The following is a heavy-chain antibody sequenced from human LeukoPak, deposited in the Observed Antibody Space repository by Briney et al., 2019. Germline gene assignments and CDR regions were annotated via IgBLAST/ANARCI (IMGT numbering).Heavy chain of an antibody. V-gene: IGHV1-46*01. CDR3: ATADTLFGVAIPAY. J-gene: IGHJ4*02. CDR1: GYTFTSYY. Sequence: GASVKVSCKASGYTFTSYYLHWVRQAPGQGLEWMGIINPNGGSPSYAQKFQGRVTMTRDMSTSTVYMKLSSLRSEDTAIYYCATADTLFGVAIPAYWGQGTPVTVSS. CDR2: INPNGGSP. D-gene: IGHD3-3*01.